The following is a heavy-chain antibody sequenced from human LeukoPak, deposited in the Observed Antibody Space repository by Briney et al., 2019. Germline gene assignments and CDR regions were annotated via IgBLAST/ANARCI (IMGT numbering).Heavy chain of an antibody. V-gene: IGHV4-38-2*01. Sequence: SETLSLTCSVSGHSISSGYYWGWIRQPPGKGLEWIGSIYYSGSTYYNPPLKSRVTISVDTSKNQFSLKLSSVTAADTAVYYCARHHYYDSTGFDYWGQGTLVTVSS. CDR3: ARHHYYDSTGFDY. CDR2: IYYSGST. CDR1: GHSISSGYY. D-gene: IGHD3-22*01. J-gene: IGHJ4*02.